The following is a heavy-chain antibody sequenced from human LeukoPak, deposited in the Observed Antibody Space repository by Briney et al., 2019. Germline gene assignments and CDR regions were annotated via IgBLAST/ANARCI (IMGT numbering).Heavy chain of an antibody. J-gene: IGHJ5*02. CDR3: ASYGYCSSTSCLNWFDP. Sequence: PSETLSLTCTVSGGSISSGGYSWSWIRQPPGKGLEWIGYIYYSGSTYYNPSLKSRVTISVDTSKNQFSLKLSSVTAADTAVYYCASYGYCSSTSCLNWFDPWGQGTLVTVSS. CDR2: IYYSGST. D-gene: IGHD2-2*03. V-gene: IGHV4-30-4*07. CDR1: GGSISSGGYS.